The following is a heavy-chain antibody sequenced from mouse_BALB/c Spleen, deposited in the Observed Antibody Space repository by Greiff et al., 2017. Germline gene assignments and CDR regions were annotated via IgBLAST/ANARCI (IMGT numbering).Heavy chain of an antibody. CDR2: INSNGGST. Sequence: LVESGGGLVQPGGSLKLSCAASGFTFSSYGMSWVRQTPDKRLELVATINSNGGSTYYPDSVKGRFTISRDNAKNTLYLQMSSLKSEDTAMYYCAREDYDYDYWGQGTTLTVSS. D-gene: IGHD2-4*01. CDR1: GFTFSSYG. J-gene: IGHJ2*01. V-gene: IGHV5-6-3*01. CDR3: AREDYDYDY.